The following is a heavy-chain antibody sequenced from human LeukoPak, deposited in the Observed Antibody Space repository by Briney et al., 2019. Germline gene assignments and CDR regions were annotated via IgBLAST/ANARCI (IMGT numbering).Heavy chain of an antibody. D-gene: IGHD2-2*02. CDR3: ARGYCSSTSCYTGIDY. Sequence: GESLKISCKGSGYSFTSYWIGWVRQMPGKGLEWMGIIYPGDSDTRYSPSFQGQVTISADKSISTAYLQWSSLKASDTAMYYCARGYCSSTSCYTGIDYWGQGTLVIVSS. J-gene: IGHJ4*02. CDR2: IYPGDSDT. V-gene: IGHV5-51*01. CDR1: GYSFTSYW.